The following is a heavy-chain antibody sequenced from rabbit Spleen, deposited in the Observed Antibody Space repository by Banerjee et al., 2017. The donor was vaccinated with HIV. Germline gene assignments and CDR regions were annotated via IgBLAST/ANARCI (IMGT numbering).Heavy chain of an antibody. Sequence: QEQLEESGGGLVQPEGSLTLTCTASGFSFSSSYWTCWVRQAPGKGLEWIACIYAGSSAYTYYATWAKGRFTISKASSTTVTLQMTSLTVADTATYFCARDLFDGLSPLWGQGTLVTVS. CDR2: IYAGSSAYT. D-gene: IGHD5-1*01. CDR3: ARDLFDGLSPL. CDR1: GFSFSSSYW. V-gene: IGHV1S45*01. J-gene: IGHJ3*01.